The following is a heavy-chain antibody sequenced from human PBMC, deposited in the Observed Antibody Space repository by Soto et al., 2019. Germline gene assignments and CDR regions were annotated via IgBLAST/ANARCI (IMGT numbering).Heavy chain of an antibody. J-gene: IGHJ4*02. CDR2: ISYDGSNK. D-gene: IGHD2-15*01. CDR3: AKDEGMGIVVVVAATLDY. V-gene: IGHV3-30*18. CDR1: GFTFSSYG. Sequence: QVQLVETGGGVVQPGRSLRLSCAASGFTFSSYGMHWVRQAPGKGLEWVAVISYDGSNKYYADSVKGRFTISRDNSENTLYLQMNSLRAEDTAVYYCAKDEGMGIVVVVAATLDYWGQGTLVTVSS.